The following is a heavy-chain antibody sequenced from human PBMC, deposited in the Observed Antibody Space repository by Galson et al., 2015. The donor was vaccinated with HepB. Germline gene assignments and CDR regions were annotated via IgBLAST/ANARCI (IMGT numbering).Heavy chain of an antibody. Sequence: SVKVSCKASGGTFSSYTISWVRQAPGQGLEWMGRIIRILGIANYAQKFQGRVTITADKSTSTAYMELSSLRSEDTAVYYCASSSGYYGSGMPYYGMDVWGQGTTVTVSS. J-gene: IGHJ6*02. CDR1: GGTFSSYT. V-gene: IGHV1-69*02. CDR2: IIRILGIA. D-gene: IGHD3-10*01. CDR3: ASSSGYYGSGMPYYGMDV.